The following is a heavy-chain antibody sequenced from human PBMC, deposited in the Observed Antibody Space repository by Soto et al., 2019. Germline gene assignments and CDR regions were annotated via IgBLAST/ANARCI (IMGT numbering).Heavy chain of an antibody. D-gene: IGHD3-3*01. V-gene: IGHV3-30*18. CDR2: ISYDGSNK. Sequence: GGSLRLSCAASGFTFSSYGMHWVRQAPGKGLEWVEVISYDGSNKYYGDSVEGRFTISRDNSKNTLYLQMNSLRPEDTAVYYCAKDPSQYYDFWTGPSVNNWFDPWGQGTLVTVSS. CDR1: GFTFSSYG. CDR3: AKDPSQYYDFWTGPSVNNWFDP. J-gene: IGHJ5*02.